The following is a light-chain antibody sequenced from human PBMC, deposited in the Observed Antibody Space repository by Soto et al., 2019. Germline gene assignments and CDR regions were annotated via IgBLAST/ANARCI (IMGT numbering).Light chain of an antibody. CDR1: QSVSSY. CDR2: DAS. CDR3: QQRSNWPPALT. J-gene: IGKJ4*01. Sequence: EIVLTQSPATLSLSPGERATLSCRASQSVSSYLAWYQQKPGQAPRLLIYDASNRATGIPARFSGSRSGTDFTLPISILEPEDFAVYYCQQRSNWPPALTFGGVTKVQIK. V-gene: IGKV3-11*01.